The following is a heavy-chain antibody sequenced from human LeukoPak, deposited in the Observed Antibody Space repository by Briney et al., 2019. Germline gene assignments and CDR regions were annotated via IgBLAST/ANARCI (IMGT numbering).Heavy chain of an antibody. D-gene: IGHD3-22*01. CDR3: ARYYFDSSGRYFDY. Sequence: GGSLRLSCAASGFTFSSYAMSWVRQAPGKGLEWVSTITGGGGSTYYADSVKGRFTISRDNFKDTLHLQMHSLSAADTAVYFCARYYFDSSGRYFDYWGQGTLVTVSS. V-gene: IGHV3-23*01. CDR2: ITGGGGST. J-gene: IGHJ4*02. CDR1: GFTFSSYA.